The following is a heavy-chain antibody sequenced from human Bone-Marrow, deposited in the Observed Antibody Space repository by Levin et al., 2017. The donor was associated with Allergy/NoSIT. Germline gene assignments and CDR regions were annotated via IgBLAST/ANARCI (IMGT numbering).Heavy chain of an antibody. Sequence: VASVKVSCKASGYNFMSYGFTWVRQAPGQGLEWMGCTSPYNGDTNYAQRIQGRVSMTTDTSTSTVYMELRNLRSDDTAIYYCARGLVQVDVWGQGTTVIVSS. J-gene: IGHJ6*02. CDR3: ARGLVQVDV. CDR1: GYNFMSYG. V-gene: IGHV1-18*01. CDR2: TSPYNGDT. D-gene: IGHD5-12*01.